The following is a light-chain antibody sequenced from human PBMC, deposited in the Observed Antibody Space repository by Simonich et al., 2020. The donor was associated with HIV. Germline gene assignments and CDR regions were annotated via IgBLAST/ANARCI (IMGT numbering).Light chain of an antibody. CDR1: QSVLYSSNNKNY. J-gene: IGKJ4*01. CDR2: GAS. Sequence: DIVMTQSPDSLAVSLGERATINCKSSQSVLYSSNNKNYLVWYQQKPGQPPKLLIYGASARESGVPDRFSGSGSGTDFTLTISSLQAEDVAVYYCQQYNNWPTFGGGTKVEIK. CDR3: QQYNNWPT. V-gene: IGKV4-1*01.